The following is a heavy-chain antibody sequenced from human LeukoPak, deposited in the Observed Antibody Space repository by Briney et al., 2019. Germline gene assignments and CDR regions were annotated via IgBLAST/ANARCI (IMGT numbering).Heavy chain of an antibody. CDR1: GFTFSTYT. D-gene: IGHD3-22*01. CDR2: ISSSSSTI. Sequence: LPGGSLRLSCAASGFTFSTYTMNWVRQAPGKGLEWVSYISSSSSTIYYADSVKGRFTISRDNAKNSLYLQMNSLKTEDTAVYYCTRNDYYDSSGTRHFDYWGQGTLVTVSS. J-gene: IGHJ4*02. V-gene: IGHV3-48*01. CDR3: TRNDYYDSSGTRHFDY.